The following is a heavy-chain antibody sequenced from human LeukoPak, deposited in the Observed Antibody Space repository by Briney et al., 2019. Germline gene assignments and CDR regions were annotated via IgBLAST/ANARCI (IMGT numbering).Heavy chain of an antibody. CDR2: INHSGST. V-gene: IGHV4-34*01. CDR1: GGPFSGYY. J-gene: IGHJ4*02. CDR3: ARGGAITFGGVIVTPSFDY. D-gene: IGHD3-16*02. Sequence: SETLSLTCAAYGGPFSGYYWSWIRQPPGKGLEWIGEINHSGSTNYNPSLKSRVTISVDTSKNQFSLKLSSVTAADTAVYYCARGGAITFGGVIVTPSFDYWGQGTLVTVSS.